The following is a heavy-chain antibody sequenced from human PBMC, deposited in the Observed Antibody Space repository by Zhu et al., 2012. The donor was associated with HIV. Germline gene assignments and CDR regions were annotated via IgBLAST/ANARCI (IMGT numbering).Heavy chain of an antibody. D-gene: IGHD6-19*01. J-gene: IGHJ3*01. CDR2: AYYGGTT. CDR1: GGSISSSSSF. V-gene: IGHV4-39*01. CDR3: AKTRTSGWYSYAFHV. Sequence: QVLLQESGPGLVKPSETLSLTCTVSGGSISSSSSFWGWVRQTPGKGLEWIGSAYYGGTTYYTPSLMSRLTISVDTSKNQCSLRLSSVTAADTGLYYCAKTRTSGWYSYAFHVWAKDNGHRLF.